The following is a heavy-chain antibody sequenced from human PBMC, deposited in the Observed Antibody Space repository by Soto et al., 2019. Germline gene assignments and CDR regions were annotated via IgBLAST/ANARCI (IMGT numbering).Heavy chain of an antibody. CDR3: ARQAYYYDSSGYYYYYYGMDV. D-gene: IGHD3-22*01. V-gene: IGHV5-51*01. CDR2: IYPGDSDT. CDR1: GYHFTRHC. J-gene: IGHJ6*02. Sequence: GEYLNISCTVSGYHFTRHCIGCVRPLPGKGLEWMGIIYPGDSDTRYSPSFQGQVTISADKSISTAYLQWSSLKASDTAMYYCARQAYYYDSSGYYYYYYGMDVWGQGTTVNVS.